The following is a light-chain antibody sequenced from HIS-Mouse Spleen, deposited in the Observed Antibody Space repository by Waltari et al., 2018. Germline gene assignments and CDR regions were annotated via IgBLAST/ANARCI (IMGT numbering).Light chain of an antibody. V-gene: IGLV2-14*01. CDR2: EVS. Sequence: QSALTQPASVSGSPGQSITISCTGTSSDVVGYNYFSWYQQHPGKAPKLMFYEVSNRPSGVSNRFSGSKSGNTASLTISGLQAEDEADYYCSSYTSSSTLGVFGGGTKLTVL. J-gene: IGLJ3*02. CDR3: SSYTSSSTLGV. CDR1: SSDVVGYNY.